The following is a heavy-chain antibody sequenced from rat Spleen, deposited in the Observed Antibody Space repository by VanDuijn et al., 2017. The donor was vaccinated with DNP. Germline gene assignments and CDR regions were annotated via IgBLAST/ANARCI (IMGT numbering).Heavy chain of an antibody. D-gene: IGHD5-1*01. Sequence: EVQLQESGPGLVKPSQSLSLTCSVTGHSITNSYRWNWIRRFPGNRLEWMGYINSAGRTYYNPSLKGRISITRDTSRNQFFLQVNSVRDEDTATYYCAIQLGVFDYWGQGVMVIVSS. V-gene: IGHV3-3*01. CDR1: GHSITNSYR. J-gene: IGHJ2*01. CDR3: AIQLGVFDY. CDR2: INSAGRT.